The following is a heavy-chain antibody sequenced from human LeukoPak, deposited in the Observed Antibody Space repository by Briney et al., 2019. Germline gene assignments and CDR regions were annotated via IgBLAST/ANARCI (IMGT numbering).Heavy chain of an antibody. CDR1: GFIFGSYG. CDR3: AKDGLFDSTGYYYDD. D-gene: IGHD3-22*01. Sequence: GGSLRLSCAASGFIFGSYGLNWVRQAPGKGLEWVAVIWYDGSQKHYADSVKGRFTISRDNSKNTLYLQMNSLRAEDTAVYYCAKDGLFDSTGYYYDDWGQGTLVTVPS. J-gene: IGHJ4*02. V-gene: IGHV3-33*06. CDR2: IWYDGSQK.